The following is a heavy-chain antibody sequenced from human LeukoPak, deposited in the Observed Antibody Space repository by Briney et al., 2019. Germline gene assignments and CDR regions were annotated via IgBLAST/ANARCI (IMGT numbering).Heavy chain of an antibody. D-gene: IGHD6-19*01. CDR3: ARDGGYSRGWTYGAGDY. CDR1: GFTFSNYV. J-gene: IGHJ4*02. CDR2: ISNDGSEK. Sequence: PGGSLRLSCAASGFTFSNYVMHWVRQAPGKGLECVAVISNDGSEKYYADSVKGRFTISRDNSRNTLYLQLNGLRAEDTALYYCARDGGYSRGWTYGAGDYWGQGTLVTVSS. V-gene: IGHV3-30*04.